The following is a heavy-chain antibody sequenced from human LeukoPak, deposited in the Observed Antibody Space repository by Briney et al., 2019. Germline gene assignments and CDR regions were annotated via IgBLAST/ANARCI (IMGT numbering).Heavy chain of an antibody. D-gene: IGHD2-2*01. Sequence: PGGSLRLSCAASGFTFSSYWMQWVRQATGKGGVWVSRIKREGSITTYADSVRGRFTISRENAENTVYLKMNSLRAQDTAVYYCVRTRYCSTTSSCHYDFVYWGQGTLVTVSS. V-gene: IGHV3-74*01. CDR2: IKREGSIT. CDR3: VRTRYCSTTSSCHYDFVY. J-gene: IGHJ4*02. CDR1: GFTFSSYW.